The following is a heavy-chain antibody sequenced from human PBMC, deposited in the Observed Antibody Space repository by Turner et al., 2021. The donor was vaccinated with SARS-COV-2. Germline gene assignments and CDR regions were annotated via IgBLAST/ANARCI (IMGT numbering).Heavy chain of an antibody. D-gene: IGHD5-12*01. CDR3: AKDHEATRGHFDD. CDR1: GFTFSSYA. V-gene: IGHV3-23*01. J-gene: IGHJ4*02. CDR2: IHVSGDTS. Sequence: FQLFESGGGLVQPGGSLILSCAASGFTFSSYAMSWVRQTPGKGLEWGSGIHVSGDTSYYADSGRGRFTISRDNSKNTLYLQMNSLRAEDTAVYYCAKDHEATRGHFDDWGQGTLITVSS.